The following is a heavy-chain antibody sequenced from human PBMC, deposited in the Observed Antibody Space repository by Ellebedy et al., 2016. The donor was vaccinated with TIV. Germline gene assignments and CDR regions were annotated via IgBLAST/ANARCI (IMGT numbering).Heavy chain of an antibody. CDR1: GFISADYD. V-gene: IGHV3-20*04. CDR3: ARDILGSSPDY. Sequence: GGSLRLXCAASGFISADYDMSWVRQAPGKGLEWVSGINWNGTSTGYADSVKGRFTISRDNAKNSLYLQMNSLRAEDTALYYCARDILGSSPDYWGQGTLVTVSS. D-gene: IGHD3-10*01. CDR2: INWNGTST. J-gene: IGHJ4*02.